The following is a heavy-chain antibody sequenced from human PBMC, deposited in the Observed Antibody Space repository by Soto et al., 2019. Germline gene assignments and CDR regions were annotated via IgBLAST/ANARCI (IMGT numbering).Heavy chain of an antibody. CDR2: ISSSSRYI. J-gene: IGHJ4*02. D-gene: IGHD6-6*01. Sequence: GALRLSCAASGFTFSSYSMNWVRQAPGKGLEWVSSISSSSRYIYYADSVKGRFTISRDNAKNSLYLQMNSLRAEDTAVYYCARYSSSPFVDYWGQGTLVTVSS. CDR1: GFTFSSYS. CDR3: ARYSSSPFVDY. V-gene: IGHV3-21*01.